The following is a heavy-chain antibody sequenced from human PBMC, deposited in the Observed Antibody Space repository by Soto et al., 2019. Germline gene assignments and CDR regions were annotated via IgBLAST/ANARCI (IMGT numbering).Heavy chain of an antibody. CDR1: GYRFNTFW. J-gene: IGHJ5*02. CDR3: TRSPTFGGVWGYFDP. CDR2: IYPDDSDT. D-gene: IGHD3-16*01. V-gene: IGHV5-51*01. Sequence: PGESLKISCQGSGYRFNTFWIGWVRQTPGKGLEWMGFIYPDDSDTRYNPSFQGQVTISADKSISTAYLQWSSLKVSDSAMYFCTRSPTFGGVWGYFDPWGQGTLVTVSS.